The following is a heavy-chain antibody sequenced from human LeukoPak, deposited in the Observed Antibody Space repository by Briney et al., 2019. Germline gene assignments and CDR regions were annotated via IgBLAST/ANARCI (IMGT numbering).Heavy chain of an antibody. CDR2: INHSGST. V-gene: IGHV4-39*07. CDR3: ARRPYYYDSSGSYYFDY. Sequence: SETLSLTCTVSGGSISSGNYYWRWIRQPPGKGLEWIGEINHSGSTNYNPSLKSRVTISVDTSKNQFSLKLSSVTAADTAVYYCARRPYYYDSSGSYYFDYWGQGTLVTVSS. D-gene: IGHD3-22*01. J-gene: IGHJ4*02. CDR1: GGSISSGNYY.